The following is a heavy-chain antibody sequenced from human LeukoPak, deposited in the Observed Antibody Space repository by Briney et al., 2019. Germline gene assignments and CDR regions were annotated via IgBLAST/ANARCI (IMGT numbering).Heavy chain of an antibody. V-gene: IGHV4-39*07. D-gene: IGHD7-27*01. Sequence: SETLSLTCSLSDGSISSGYYYWAWIRQPPGKGLEWIGSIYYSGSTYYNPSLKSRVTISVDTSKNQFSLKLSSVTAADTAVYYCARDPGWGDWGQGTLVTVSS. CDR2: IYYSGST. J-gene: IGHJ4*02. CDR3: ARDPGWGD. CDR1: DGSISSGYYY.